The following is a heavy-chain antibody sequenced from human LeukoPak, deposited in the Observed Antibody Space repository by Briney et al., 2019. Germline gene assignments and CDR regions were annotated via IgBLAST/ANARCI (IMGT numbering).Heavy chain of an antibody. CDR1: GFTFSSYS. D-gene: IGHD2-21*01. CDR3: AKAPVTTCRGAYCYPFDY. V-gene: IGHV3-23*01. CDR2: ISDSGNT. J-gene: IGHJ4*02. Sequence: SGGSLRLFCAASGFTFSSYSMSWVRQAPGKGLEWVSAISDSGNTYHADSVKGRFTISRDSSKNTLFLQMNRLRPEDAAVYYCAKAPVTTCRGAYCYPFDYWGQGTLVTVSS.